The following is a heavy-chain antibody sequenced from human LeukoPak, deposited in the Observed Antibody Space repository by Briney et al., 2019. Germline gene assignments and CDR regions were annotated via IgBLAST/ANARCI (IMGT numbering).Heavy chain of an antibody. CDR2: IRGDGSEI. V-gene: IGHV3-7*01. CDR1: GFALSSYR. Sequence: GESLRLSCAASGFALSSYRMSWVRQAPGKGLEWVANIRGDGSEIHYLGSVKGRFTISRDNAKNSLYLQMNSLRAEDTAVYYCAKDHNAFDIWGHGTMVIVSS. J-gene: IGHJ3*02. CDR3: AKDHNAFDI.